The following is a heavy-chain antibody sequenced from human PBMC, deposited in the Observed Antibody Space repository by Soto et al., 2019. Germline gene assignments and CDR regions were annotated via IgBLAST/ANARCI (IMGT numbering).Heavy chain of an antibody. V-gene: IGHV3-21*01. CDR2: ISSTTNYI. Sequence: PGGSLRLSCAASGFTFTRYSMNWVRQAPGKGLEWVSSISSTTNYIYYADSMKGRFTVSRDNAKNSVYLEMNSLSAEDTALYYCARGGLEPFDYWGQGALVTVSS. CDR3: ARGGLEPFDY. J-gene: IGHJ4*02. D-gene: IGHD1-1*01. CDR1: GFTFTRYS.